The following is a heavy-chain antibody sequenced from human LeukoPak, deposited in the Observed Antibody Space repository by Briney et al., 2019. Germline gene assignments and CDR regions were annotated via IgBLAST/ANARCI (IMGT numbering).Heavy chain of an antibody. D-gene: IGHD3-10*01. CDR1: GFSISNDW. CDR3: TLVQGWGSGSYYLDY. CDR2: VKSRGAGETT. Sequence: GGSLRLSCAASGFSISNDWMSWVRQAPGKGLEWVGRVKSRGAGETTDYAAPVKGRFTISRDDSKNTLYLQMNSLKTEDTAVYYCTLVQGWGSGSYYLDYWGQGTLVTVSS. J-gene: IGHJ4*02. V-gene: IGHV3-15*01.